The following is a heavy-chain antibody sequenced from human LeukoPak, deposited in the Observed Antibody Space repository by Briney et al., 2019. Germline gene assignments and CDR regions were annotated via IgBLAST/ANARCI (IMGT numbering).Heavy chain of an antibody. Sequence: ASVKVSCKVSGYTLTELSMHWVRQAPGQGLEWMGVINPSGDSTRYEQKFQDRVTMTRETSTRTVYMELSSLRSEDTAVYYCARGYSSSYRIDYWGQGTLVTVSS. CDR3: ARGYSSSYRIDY. D-gene: IGHD6-19*01. CDR2: INPSGDST. CDR1: GYTLTELS. V-gene: IGHV1-46*01. J-gene: IGHJ4*02.